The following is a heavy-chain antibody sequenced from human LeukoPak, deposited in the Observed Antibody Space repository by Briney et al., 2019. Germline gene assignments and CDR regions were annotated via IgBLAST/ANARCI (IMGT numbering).Heavy chain of an antibody. V-gene: IGHV3-33*06. J-gene: IGHJ4*02. D-gene: IGHD5-12*01. CDR1: GFTFSSYG. CDR2: IWYDGSNK. CDR3: AKTVDIVATTEVDY. Sequence: GGSLRLSCAASGFTFSSYGMNWVRQAPGKGLEWVAVIWYDGSNKYYADSVKGRFTISRDNSKNTLYLQMNSLRAEDTAVYYCAKTVDIVATTEVDYWGQGTLVTVSS.